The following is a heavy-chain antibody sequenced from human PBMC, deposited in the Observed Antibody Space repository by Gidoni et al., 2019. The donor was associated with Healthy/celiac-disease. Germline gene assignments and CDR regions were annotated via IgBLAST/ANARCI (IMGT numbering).Heavy chain of an antibody. CDR2: ISYDGRNK. V-gene: IGHV3-30*18. D-gene: IGHD3-22*01. CDR1: GFTSSGYG. Sequence: QVQLVESGGGVVQPGRSLGLSCAASGFTSSGYGMHWVRQAPSKGLEWVAVISYDGRNKYYADSVKGRITISRDDSKSTLYLQMNSLRVEDTAVYYCAKLRTYYGFRGAMDVWGQGTTVTVSS. J-gene: IGHJ6*02. CDR3: AKLRTYYGFRGAMDV.